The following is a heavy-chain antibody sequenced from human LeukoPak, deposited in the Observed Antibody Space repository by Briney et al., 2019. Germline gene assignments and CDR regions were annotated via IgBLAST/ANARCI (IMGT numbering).Heavy chain of an antibody. CDR3: DFGRVRGTPDS. V-gene: IGHV3-64D*06. CDR2: ISGSGNGASI. Sequence: GGSLRLSCSASGFVFSIYTMYWVRQAPGKGPEYISTISGSGNGASIYYADSVKGRFTISRDDSKSMLYLQMNGLRSEDTAVYLKDFGRVRGTPDSWGQGTLVTVSS. J-gene: IGHJ4*02. D-gene: IGHD3-16*01. CDR1: GFVFSIYT.